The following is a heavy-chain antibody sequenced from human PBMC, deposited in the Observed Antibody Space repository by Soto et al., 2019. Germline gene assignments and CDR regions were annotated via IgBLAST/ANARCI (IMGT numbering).Heavy chain of an antibody. V-gene: IGHV2-70*04. CDR2: IDWDDDK. J-gene: IGHJ4*02. CDR1: GFSLSTSGMR. CDR3: AQVDDVAALFAY. Sequence: SGPTLVNPTQTLTLTCTFSGFSLSTSGMRVSWIRQPPGKALEWLARIDWDDDKFYSTSLKTRLTISKDTSKNQVVLTMMNMAPVDTGTYYCAQVDDVAALFAYLGQGTLVTVSS. D-gene: IGHD6-6*01.